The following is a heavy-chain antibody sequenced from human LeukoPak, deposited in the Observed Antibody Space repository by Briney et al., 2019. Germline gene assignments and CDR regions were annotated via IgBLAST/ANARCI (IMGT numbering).Heavy chain of an antibody. CDR3: ARDGGSSGPDAFDI. Sequence: QPGGSLRLSCAASGFTFSSYEMNWVRQAPGKGLEWASYISSSGSTIYYADSVKGRFTISRDNAKNSLCLQMNGLRAEDTAVYYCARDGGSSGPDAFDIWGQGTMVTVPS. CDR1: GFTFSSYE. CDR2: ISSSGSTI. V-gene: IGHV3-48*03. J-gene: IGHJ3*02. D-gene: IGHD3-22*01.